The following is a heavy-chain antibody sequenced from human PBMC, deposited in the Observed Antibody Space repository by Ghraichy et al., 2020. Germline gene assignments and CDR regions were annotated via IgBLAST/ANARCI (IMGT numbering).Heavy chain of an antibody. CDR1: GFTFSSYA. Sequence: GGSRRLSCAASGFTFSSYAMSWVRQAPGKGLEWVSAISGSGGSTYYADSVKGRFTISRDNSKNTLYLQMNSLRAEDTAVYYCAKGSFLFSYYYDSSGYYGGAFDYWGQGTLVTVSS. D-gene: IGHD3-22*01. V-gene: IGHV3-23*01. CDR3: AKGSFLFSYYYDSSGYYGGAFDY. CDR2: ISGSGGST. J-gene: IGHJ4*02.